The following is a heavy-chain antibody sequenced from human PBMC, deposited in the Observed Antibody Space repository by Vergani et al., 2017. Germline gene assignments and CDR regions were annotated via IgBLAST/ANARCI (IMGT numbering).Heavy chain of an antibody. D-gene: IGHD3-9*01. CDR2: IYYSGST. CDR3: ARALTGYYQYYYGMDV. Sequence: QVQLQESGPGLVKPSETLSLTCTVSGGYISSYYWSWIRQPPGKGLEWIGYIYYSGSTNYNPSLKSRVTISVDTSKNQFSLKLSSVTAADTAVYYCARALTGYYQYYYGMDVWDQGTTVTVSS. V-gene: IGHV4-59*01. CDR1: GGYISSYY. J-gene: IGHJ6*02.